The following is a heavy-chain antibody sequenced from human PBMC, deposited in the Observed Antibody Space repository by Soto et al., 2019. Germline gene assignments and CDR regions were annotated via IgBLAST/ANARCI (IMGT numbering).Heavy chain of an antibody. CDR2: INPSGGST. CDR1: GHTFTSYY. D-gene: IGHD2-15*01. CDR3: AREPVVVAATPSHWFDP. Sequence: ASVKVSCKASGHTFTSYYMHWVRQAPGQGLEWMGIINPSGGSTSYAQKFQGRVTMTRDTSTSTVYMELSSLRSEDTAVYYCAREPVVVAATPSHWFDPWGQGTLVTVSS. V-gene: IGHV1-46*01. J-gene: IGHJ5*02.